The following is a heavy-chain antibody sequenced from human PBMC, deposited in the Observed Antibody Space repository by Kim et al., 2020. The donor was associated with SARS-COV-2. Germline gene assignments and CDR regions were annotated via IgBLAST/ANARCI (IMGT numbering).Heavy chain of an antibody. D-gene: IGHD6-13*01. CDR2: ISAYNGNP. Sequence: ASVKVSCKASGYTFTSYGINWVRQAPGQGLEWMGWISAYNGNPNYAQKLQGRVTMTTDTSTSTAYMELRSLRSDDTAVYYCAREGGGYSSSWYFPYYYSGMAVSGQGATVTVSS. V-gene: IGHV1-18*01. CDR3: AREGGGYSSSWYFPYYYSGMAV. CDR1: GYTFTSYG. J-gene: IGHJ6*02.